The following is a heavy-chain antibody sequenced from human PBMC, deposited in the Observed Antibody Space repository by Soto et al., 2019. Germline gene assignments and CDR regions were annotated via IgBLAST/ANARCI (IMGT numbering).Heavy chain of an antibody. CDR3: ARAYRENYFYAMDV. Sequence: QVQLVQSGAEVKMPGSSVRVSCKASGGSFSNYAISWVRQAPGQGLEWMGGIIRMFGIGNYAEKFLGRVTITADESTSTSHMELSSLRAEDTAVYFCARAYRENYFYAMDVWGQGTTVTVSS. CDR2: IIRMFGIG. D-gene: IGHD1-26*01. CDR1: GGSFSNYA. J-gene: IGHJ6*02. V-gene: IGHV1-69*01.